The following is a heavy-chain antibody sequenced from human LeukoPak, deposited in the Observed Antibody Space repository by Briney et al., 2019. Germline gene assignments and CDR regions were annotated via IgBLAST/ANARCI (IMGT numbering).Heavy chain of an antibody. V-gene: IGHV3-23*01. J-gene: IGHJ4*02. CDR1: GFSFSTDG. CDR3: AHGTMYQLDY. D-gene: IGHD2-2*01. Sequence: GGTLRLSCSASGFSFSTDGMSWVRQAPGKGLEWVSGILGLGGASRTYYADSVKGRFTISRDNSKNTLYLQMNCLRAEDTAVYYCAHGTMYQLDYWGQGTLVTVSS. CDR2: ILGLGGASRT.